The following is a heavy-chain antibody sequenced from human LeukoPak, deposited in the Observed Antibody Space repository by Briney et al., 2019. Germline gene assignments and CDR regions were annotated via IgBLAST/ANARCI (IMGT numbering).Heavy chain of an antibody. CDR3: AREQGGSYSYYYYYMDV. Sequence: PGGSLRLSCAASGFTFSSYWMSWVRQAPGKGLEWVTNIKQDGSEKYYVDSVKGRFTISRDNAKNSLYLQMNSLRAEDTAVYYCAREQGGSYSYYYYYMDVWGKGTTATVSS. CDR2: IKQDGSEK. CDR1: GFTFSSYW. J-gene: IGHJ6*03. D-gene: IGHD1-26*01. V-gene: IGHV3-7*01.